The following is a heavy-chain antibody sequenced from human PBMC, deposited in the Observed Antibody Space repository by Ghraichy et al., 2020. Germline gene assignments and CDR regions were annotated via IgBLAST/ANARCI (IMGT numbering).Heavy chain of an antibody. J-gene: IGHJ5*02. CDR2: IYYSGST. CDR3: ARDQGGGSSDL. Sequence: SETLSLTCTVSGGSTSNYYWGWIRQPPGKGLEWIGSIYYSGSTYYSPSLKSRVTISINTSKNQFSLKLSSVTAADTALYYCARDQGGGSSDLWGLGTLVTVSS. D-gene: IGHD1-26*01. V-gene: IGHV4-39*07. CDR1: GGSTSNYY.